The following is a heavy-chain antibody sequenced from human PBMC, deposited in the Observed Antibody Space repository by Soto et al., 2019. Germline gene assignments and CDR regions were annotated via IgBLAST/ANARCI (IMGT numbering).Heavy chain of an antibody. CDR1: GFTVEDYG. CDR3: VKDKGSSGFVFFAY. D-gene: IGHD6-25*01. CDR2: ISWNSGSI. V-gene: IGHV3-9*01. Sequence: EVQLVESGGGLVQPGRSLRLSCVASGFTVEDYGMHWVRQGPGKGLEWVSSISWNSGSIGYAESVKGRFIISRDNAKKSLYLQMNSLREEDTAFYFCVKDKGSSGFVFFAYWGQGIVVTVSS. J-gene: IGHJ4*02.